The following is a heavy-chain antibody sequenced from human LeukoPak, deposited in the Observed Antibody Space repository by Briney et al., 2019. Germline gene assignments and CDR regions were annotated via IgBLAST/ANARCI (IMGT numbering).Heavy chain of an antibody. J-gene: IGHJ4*02. D-gene: IGHD3-22*01. CDR1: SGSISSSSYY. CDR3: ARHALYDSSGYDYYFDY. CDR2: IYYSGST. V-gene: IGHV4-39*01. Sequence: PSETLSLTCTVSSGSISSSSYYWGWIRQPPGKGLEWIGSIYYSGSTYYNPSLKSRVTISVDTPKNQFSLKLSSVTAADTAVYYCARHALYDSSGYDYYFDYWGQGTLVTVSS.